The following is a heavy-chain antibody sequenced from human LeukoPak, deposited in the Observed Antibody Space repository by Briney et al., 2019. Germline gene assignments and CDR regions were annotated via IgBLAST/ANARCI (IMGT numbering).Heavy chain of an antibody. D-gene: IGHD2-2*01. CDR2: ISAYNGNT. CDR3: ARVRDIVVVPAATLNYYGMDV. J-gene: IGHJ6*02. V-gene: IGHV1-18*01. CDR1: GFTFTSYG. Sequence: GASVKVSCKASGFTFTSYGITWVRQAPGQGLEWMGWISAYNGNTNYAQKLQGRVTMTTDTSTSTAYMELRSLRSEDTAVYYCARVRDIVVVPAATLNYYGMDVWGQGTTVTVSS.